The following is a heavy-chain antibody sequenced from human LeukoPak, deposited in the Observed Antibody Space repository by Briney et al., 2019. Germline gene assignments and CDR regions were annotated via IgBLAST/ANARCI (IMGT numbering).Heavy chain of an antibody. J-gene: IGHJ6*02. CDR2: ISDDGSIK. CDR3: ARVVRPSYFYYGMDV. CDR1: GFTFSGSA. D-gene: IGHD2-8*01. V-gene: IGHV3-30-3*01. Sequence: GRSLRLSCAASGFTFSGSAMHWVRQAPAKGLGWVALISDDGSIKYYADSVKGRFTISRDNSKNTMYLQMNSLRAEDTAVYYCARVVRPSYFYYGMDVWGQGTTVTVSS.